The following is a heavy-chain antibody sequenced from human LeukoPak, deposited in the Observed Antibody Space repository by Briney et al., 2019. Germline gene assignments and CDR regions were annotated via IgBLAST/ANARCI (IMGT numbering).Heavy chain of an antibody. J-gene: IGHJ4*02. Sequence: PSQTLSLTCTVSGGSISSGSYYWSWIRQPAGKGLEWIGRIYTSGSTNYNPSLKSRVTISVDTSKNQFSLKLSSVTAADTAVYYCARGPGGSYYDDYFDYWGQGTLVTVSS. CDR2: IYTSGST. D-gene: IGHD1-26*01. CDR3: ARGPGGSYYDDYFDY. V-gene: IGHV4-61*02. CDR1: GGSISSGSYY.